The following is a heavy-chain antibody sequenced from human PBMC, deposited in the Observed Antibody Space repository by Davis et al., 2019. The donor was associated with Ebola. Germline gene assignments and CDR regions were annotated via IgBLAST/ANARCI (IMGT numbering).Heavy chain of an antibody. CDR3: ARGPSTGNSFSY. J-gene: IGHJ4*02. CDR2: IGTAGDT. D-gene: IGHD6-13*01. CDR1: GFTFSSYD. Sequence: GGSLRLSCAASGFTFSSYDMHWVRQATGKGLEWVSAIGTAGDTYYPGSVKGRFTISRDNAKNSLYLQMNSLRAEDTAVYYCARGPSTGNSFSYWGQGTLVTVSS. V-gene: IGHV3-13*01.